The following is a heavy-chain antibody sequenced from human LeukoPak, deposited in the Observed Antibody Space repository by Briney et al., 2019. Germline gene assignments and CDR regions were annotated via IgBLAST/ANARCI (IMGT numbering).Heavy chain of an antibody. CDR3: VRAIGRGPGGHFDY. V-gene: IGHV3-21*04. Sequence: GGSLRLSCVASGFTCSSSWMYWVRQAPGKGLVWASYISSSGTYAEYADSVKGRFTISKDNAKNALYLQMNSLRGEDTAVYYCVRAIGRGPGGHFDYWGQGTLVTVSS. CDR2: ISSSGTYA. CDR1: GFTCSSSW. J-gene: IGHJ4*02. D-gene: IGHD3-10*01.